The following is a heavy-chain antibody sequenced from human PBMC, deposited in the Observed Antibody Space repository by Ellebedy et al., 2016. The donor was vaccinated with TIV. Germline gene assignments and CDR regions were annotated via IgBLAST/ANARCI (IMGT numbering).Heavy chain of an antibody. D-gene: IGHD4-11*01. Sequence: ASVKVSCKASGYTFTGYYMHWVRQAPGQGLEWMGWISAYNGNTNYAQKLQGRVTMTTDTSTSTAYMELRSLRSDDTAVYYCARATVDPHVWFDPWGQGTLVTVSS. V-gene: IGHV1-18*04. CDR1: GYTFTGYY. CDR2: ISAYNGNT. J-gene: IGHJ5*02. CDR3: ARATVDPHVWFDP.